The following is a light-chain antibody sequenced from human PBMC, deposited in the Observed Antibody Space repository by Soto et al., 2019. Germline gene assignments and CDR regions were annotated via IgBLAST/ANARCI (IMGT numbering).Light chain of an antibody. Sequence: IVLTQSLGTLSLSPGERATLSCRASQSVSNKYLAWYQQKPGQAPRXLIYGASTRESDIPARFSGTGAGTECTLPISSLESEDVEVYDCHQRRQWPLTFGGGTKVDIK. CDR1: QSVSNKY. V-gene: IGKV3D-20*02. CDR3: HQRRQWPLT. CDR2: GAS. J-gene: IGKJ4*01.